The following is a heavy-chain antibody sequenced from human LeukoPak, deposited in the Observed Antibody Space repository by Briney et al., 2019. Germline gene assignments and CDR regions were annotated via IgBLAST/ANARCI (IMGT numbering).Heavy chain of an antibody. Sequence: GGSLRLSCVASGFTFSDYWMHWVRQVPGKGLVWVSRINSGGSRTTYADSVKGRFTISRDNAKNTLYPQMDSLRAEDTAVYYCAKDGGIAARPYYFDYWGQGTLVTVSS. V-gene: IGHV3-74*01. CDR2: INSGGSRT. CDR1: GFTFSDYW. J-gene: IGHJ4*02. CDR3: AKDGGIAARPYYFDY. D-gene: IGHD6-6*01.